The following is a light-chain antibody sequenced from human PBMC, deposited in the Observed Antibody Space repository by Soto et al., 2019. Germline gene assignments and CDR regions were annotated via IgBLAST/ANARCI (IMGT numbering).Light chain of an antibody. V-gene: IGKV2-30*01. J-gene: IGKJ5*01. CDR2: KVS. CDR1: QGLLYSDGNTY. CDR3: MQGTHRPIT. Sequence: DVVMTQSPLSLSVTLGQPASISCWSTQGLLYSDGNTYSNWFQQRPGQSPRRLIYKVSDRDSGVPDRFSGSGSGTDFTLKISRVEAEDVGVYYCMQGTHRPITFGQGTRLEIK.